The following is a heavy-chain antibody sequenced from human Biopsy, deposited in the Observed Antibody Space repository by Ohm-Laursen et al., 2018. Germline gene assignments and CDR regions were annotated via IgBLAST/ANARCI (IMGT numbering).Heavy chain of an antibody. CDR2: IIPIPNVA. CDR1: GDSFTSYA. V-gene: IGHV1-69*10. D-gene: IGHD1-26*01. J-gene: IGHJ5*02. CDR3: ARGEGSSWFDP. Sequence: SVKVSYKPSGDSFTSYAIGWVRQAPGQGLEWMGGIIPIPNVATYAQKFQGRITITADESTSTAYMELSSLTSDDTAVYFCARGEGSSWFDPWGHGTLVTVSS.